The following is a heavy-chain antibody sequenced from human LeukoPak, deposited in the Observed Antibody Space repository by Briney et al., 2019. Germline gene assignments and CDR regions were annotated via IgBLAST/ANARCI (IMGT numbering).Heavy chain of an antibody. D-gene: IGHD3-10*01. CDR2: VSGSGAST. CDR1: GFTFSTHA. J-gene: IGHJ4*02. Sequence: HPGGSLRLSCAASGFTFSTHAMSWVRQSPGKGLEWVSGVSGSGASTYFADSVQGRFTISRDNSKNTLYLQMNSLRAEDTAVYYCARDGVEIRGVIDYWGQGTLVTVSS. CDR3: ARDGVEIRGVIDY. V-gene: IGHV3-23*01.